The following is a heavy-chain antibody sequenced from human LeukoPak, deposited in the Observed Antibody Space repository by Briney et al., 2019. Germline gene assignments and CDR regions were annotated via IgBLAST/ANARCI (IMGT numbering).Heavy chain of an antibody. V-gene: IGHV4-34*01. D-gene: IGHD4-11*01. J-gene: IGHJ5*02. CDR2: INHSGST. CDR3: ARGYDYNDP. Sequence: PSETLSLTCAVYGGSFSGYYWSWIRQPPGKGLEWIGEINHSGSTNYNPSLKSRVTISVDTSKNHFSLKLSSVTAADTAVYYCARGYDYNDPWGQGTLVTVSS. CDR1: GGSFSGYY.